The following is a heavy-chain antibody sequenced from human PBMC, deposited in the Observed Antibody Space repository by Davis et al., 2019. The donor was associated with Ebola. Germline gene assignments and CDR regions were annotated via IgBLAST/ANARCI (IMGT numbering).Heavy chain of an antibody. J-gene: IGHJ4*02. CDR2: ISSSSSYI. CDR3: TSTLDGDYVDY. Sequence: GESLKISCAASGFTFSRYSMNWVRQAPGKGLEWVSSISSSSSYIYYADSVKGRFTISRDNAKNSLYLQMNSLKTEDTAVYYCTSTLDGDYVDYWGQGTLVTVSS. V-gene: IGHV3-21*04. CDR1: GFTFSRYS. D-gene: IGHD4-17*01.